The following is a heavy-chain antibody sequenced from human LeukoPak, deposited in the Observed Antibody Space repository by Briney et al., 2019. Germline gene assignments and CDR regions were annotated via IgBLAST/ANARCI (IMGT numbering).Heavy chain of an antibody. CDR3: ARDAAAGRDGYNFDY. D-gene: IGHD5-24*01. J-gene: IGHJ4*02. V-gene: IGHV1-18*01. Sequence: ASVKVSCKASGYTFTSYGISWVRQAPGQGLEWMGWISGYNGNTNYAQKLQGGVTMTTDTSTSTAYMELRSLRSDDTAIYYCARDAAAGRDGYNFDYWGQGTLVTVSS. CDR2: ISGYNGNT. CDR1: GYTFTSYG.